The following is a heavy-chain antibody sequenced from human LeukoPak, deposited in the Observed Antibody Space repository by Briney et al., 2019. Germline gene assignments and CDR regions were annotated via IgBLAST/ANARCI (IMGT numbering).Heavy chain of an antibody. CDR2: ITAYNGNR. CDR1: GYTFSNYG. J-gene: IGHJ4*01. V-gene: IGHV1-18*01. D-gene: IGHD1-1*01. Sequence: ASVKVSCKPSGYTFSNYGISWVRQAPGQGLEWMGWITAYNGNRLYAQRFQGRITLTTDTSTSTSYMELRSLEYDDTAIYYCARDNDKVVDHWGQGTLVTVSS. CDR3: ARDNDKVVDH.